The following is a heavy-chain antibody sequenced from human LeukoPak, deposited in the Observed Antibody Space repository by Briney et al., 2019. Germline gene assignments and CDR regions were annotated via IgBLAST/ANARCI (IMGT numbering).Heavy chain of an antibody. CDR2: ISSSSSTI. J-gene: IGHJ4*02. D-gene: IGHD3-10*01. V-gene: IGHV3-48*04. Sequence: GGSLRLSCAASGFTFSSYSMNWVRQAPGKGLEWVSYISSSSSTIYYADSVKGRFTISRDNAKNSLYLQMNSLRAEDTAVYYCARDPSMVRGVIITSHFDYWGQGTLVTVSS. CDR1: GFTFSSYS. CDR3: ARDPSMVRGVIITSHFDY.